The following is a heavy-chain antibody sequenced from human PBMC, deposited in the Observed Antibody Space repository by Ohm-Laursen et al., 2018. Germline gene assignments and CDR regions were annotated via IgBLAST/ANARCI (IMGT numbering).Heavy chain of an antibody. CDR2: IYSGGST. Sequence: SLRLSCTASGFTVSSNYMSWVRQAPGKGRGWDSVIYSGGSTYYADSVKGRFTISRDNSKNTLYLQMNSLRAEDTAVYYCARERRLDDAFDIWGQGTMVTVSS. D-gene: IGHD6-19*01. J-gene: IGHJ3*02. CDR3: ARERRLDDAFDI. V-gene: IGHV3-53*01. CDR1: GFTVSSNY.